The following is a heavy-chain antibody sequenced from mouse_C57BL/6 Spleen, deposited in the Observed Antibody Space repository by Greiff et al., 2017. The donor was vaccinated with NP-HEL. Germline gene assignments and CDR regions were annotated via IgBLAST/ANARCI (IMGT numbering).Heavy chain of an antibody. CDR2: INPNNGGT. CDR1: GYTFTDYN. J-gene: IGHJ1*03. V-gene: IGHV1-18*01. D-gene: IGHD2-3*01. CDR3: ARGGLLRSYWYFDV. Sequence: EVKLVESGPELVKPGASVKIPCKASGYTFTDYNMDWVKQSHGKSLEWIGDINPNNGGTIYNQKFKGKATLTVDKSSSTAYMELRSLTSEDTAVYYCARGGLLRSYWYFDVWGTGTTVTVSS.